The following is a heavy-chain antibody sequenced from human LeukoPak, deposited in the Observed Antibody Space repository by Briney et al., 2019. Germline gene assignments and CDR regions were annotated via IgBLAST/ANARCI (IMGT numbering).Heavy chain of an antibody. J-gene: IGHJ5*02. V-gene: IGHV5-51*01. CDR2: IYPGDSDT. Sequence: GESLKISCKGSGYSFTSYWIGWVRQMPGKGLEWVGIIYPGDSDTRYSPSFQGQVTISADKSISTAYLQWSSLKASDTAMYYCARHSYDSSGYRDWFDPWGQGTLVTVSS. CDR1: GYSFTSYW. CDR3: ARHSYDSSGYRDWFDP. D-gene: IGHD3-22*01.